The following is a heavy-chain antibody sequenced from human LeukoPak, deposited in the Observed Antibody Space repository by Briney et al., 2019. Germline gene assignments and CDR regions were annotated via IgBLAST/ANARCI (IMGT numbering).Heavy chain of an antibody. V-gene: IGHV4-61*02. J-gene: IGHJ4*02. CDR1: GGSISSGSYY. Sequence: SETLSLTCTVSGGSISSGSYYWCWIRQPAGNGLEWIERIYTSGSTNYNPSLKSRVTISADTSKNQFSLKLTSVTAADTAVYYCARDGDSGDYAYWGQGTLVTVSS. D-gene: IGHD4-17*01. CDR2: IYTSGST. CDR3: ARDGDSGDYAY.